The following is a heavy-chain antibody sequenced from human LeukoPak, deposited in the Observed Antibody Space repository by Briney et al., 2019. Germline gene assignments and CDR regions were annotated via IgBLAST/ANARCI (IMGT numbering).Heavy chain of an antibody. D-gene: IGHD2-21*01. Sequence: PGGSLRLSCTPYGFTFGDYAMSWVRQAPGKGLEGVGCIRSKAYGGKTEYAASVKDTFTISRDDSKSIAYLQMNSLKTEDTAVYYCNSDLVVEMARTTDYFDYRGQGTLVTVSS. J-gene: IGHJ4*02. V-gene: IGHV3-49*04. CDR2: IRSKAYGGKT. CDR3: NSDLVVEMARTTDYFDY. CDR1: GFTFGDYA.